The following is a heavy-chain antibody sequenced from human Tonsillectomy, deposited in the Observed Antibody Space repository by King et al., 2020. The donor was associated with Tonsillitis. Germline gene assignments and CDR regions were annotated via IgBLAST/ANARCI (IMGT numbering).Heavy chain of an antibody. CDR3: ARELVLYGDYIDAFDI. J-gene: IGHJ3*02. CDR2: ISYDGSNK. CDR1: GFTFSSYA. Sequence: VQLVESGGGVVQPGRSLRLSCAASGFTFSSYAMHWVRQAPGKGLEWVAVISYDGSNKYYADSVKGRFTISRDYSKNTLYLQMNSLRAEDTAVYYCARELVLYGDYIDAFDIWGQGTMVTVSS. V-gene: IGHV3-30*01. D-gene: IGHD4-17*01.